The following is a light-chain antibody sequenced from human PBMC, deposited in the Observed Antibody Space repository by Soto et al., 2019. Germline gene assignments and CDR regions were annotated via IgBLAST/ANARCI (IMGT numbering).Light chain of an antibody. CDR3: AAWDDSLSGWV. V-gene: IGLV1-47*01. CDR1: SSNIGSNF. J-gene: IGLJ3*02. CDR2: RNN. Sequence: QSVLTQPPSASGTPGQRVTISCSGSSSNIGSNFVYWYQQFPGTAPKLLIYRNNQRPSGVPDRFSGSKSGTSASLAISGLTSDDEADYYCAAWDDSLSGWVFGGGTQLTVL.